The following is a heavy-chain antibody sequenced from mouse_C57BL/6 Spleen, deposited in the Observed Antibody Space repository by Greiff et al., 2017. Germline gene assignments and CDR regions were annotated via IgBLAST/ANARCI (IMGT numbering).Heavy chain of an antibody. D-gene: IGHD2-3*01. CDR2: IYPSDSET. CDR3: ARSAYDGYPFGY. V-gene: IGHV1-61*01. CDR1: GYTFTSYW. Sequence: QVQLQQPGAELVRPGSSVKLSCKASGYTFTSYWMDWVKQRPGHGLEWIGTIYPSDSETHYNQKFKDKATLTVDKSSSTAYMQLSSLTSEDSAVYYCARSAYDGYPFGYWGQGTTLTVSS. J-gene: IGHJ2*01.